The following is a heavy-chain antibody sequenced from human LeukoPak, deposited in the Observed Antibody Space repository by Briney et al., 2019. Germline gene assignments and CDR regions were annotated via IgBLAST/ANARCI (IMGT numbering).Heavy chain of an antibody. CDR2: ISSSGSTI. CDR3: ASGHTDFGGDYGMDV. J-gene: IGHJ6*02. D-gene: IGHD3-10*01. V-gene: IGHV3-11*01. CDR1: GFSFSDYY. Sequence: PGGSLRLSCAASGFSFSDYYMSWIRQAPGKGLEWVSYISSSGSTIDYADSVKGRFTISRDNAKNSLSLQMNSLRDEDTAVYYCASGHTDFGGDYGMDVWGQGTTVTVSS.